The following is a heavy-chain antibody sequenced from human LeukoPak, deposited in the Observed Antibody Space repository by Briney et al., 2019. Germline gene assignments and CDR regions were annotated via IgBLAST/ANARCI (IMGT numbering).Heavy chain of an antibody. CDR2: IKQDGSEK. CDR1: GFTFSSYW. D-gene: IGHD3-10*01. CDR3: ARELVTMVRGAKNWFDP. J-gene: IGHJ5*02. V-gene: IGHV3-7*01. Sequence: PGGSLRLSRAASGFTFSSYWMSWVRQAPGKGLEWVANIKQDGSEKDYVDSVKGRFTISRDNAKNSLYLQMNSLRAEDTAVYYCARELVTMVRGAKNWFDPWGQGTLVTVSS.